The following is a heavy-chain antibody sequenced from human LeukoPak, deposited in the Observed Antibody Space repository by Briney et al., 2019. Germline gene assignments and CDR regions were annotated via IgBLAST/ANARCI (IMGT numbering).Heavy chain of an antibody. CDR2: ISSSSSYI. CDR1: GFTFSSYS. J-gene: IGHJ4*02. D-gene: IGHD2-2*01. V-gene: IGHV3-21*01. CDR3: ARGDEEYQLPFDY. Sequence: GGSLRLSCAASGFTFSSYSMNWVRQAPGKGMEWVSSISSSSSYIYYADSVKGQFTISRDNAKNSLYLQMNSLRAEDTAVYYCARGDEEYQLPFDYWGQGTLVTVSS.